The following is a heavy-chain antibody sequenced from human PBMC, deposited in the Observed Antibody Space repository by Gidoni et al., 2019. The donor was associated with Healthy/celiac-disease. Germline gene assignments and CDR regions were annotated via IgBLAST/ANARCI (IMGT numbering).Heavy chain of an antibody. CDR2: ISAYNGNT. Sequence: LEWMGWISAYNGNTNYAQKLQGRVTMTTDTSTSTAYMELRSLRSDDTAVYYCARVYSSGWYQGRGDAFDIWGQGTMVTVSS. D-gene: IGHD6-19*01. V-gene: IGHV1-18*01. CDR3: ARVYSSGWYQGRGDAFDI. J-gene: IGHJ3*02.